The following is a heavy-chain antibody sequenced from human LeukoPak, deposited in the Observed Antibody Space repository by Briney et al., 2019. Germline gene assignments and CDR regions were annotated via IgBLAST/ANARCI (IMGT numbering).Heavy chain of an antibody. CDR3: ARSPFTIFGVVIYNMDV. CDR1: GYTFTGYY. D-gene: IGHD3-3*01. Sequence: GASVKVSCKASGYTFTGYYMHWVRQAPGQGLEWMGWINPNSGGTNYAQKFQGRVTMTRDTSISTAYMELSRLRSDDTAVYYCARSPFTIFGVVIYNMDVWGKGTTVSVSS. V-gene: IGHV1-2*02. CDR2: INPNSGGT. J-gene: IGHJ6*03.